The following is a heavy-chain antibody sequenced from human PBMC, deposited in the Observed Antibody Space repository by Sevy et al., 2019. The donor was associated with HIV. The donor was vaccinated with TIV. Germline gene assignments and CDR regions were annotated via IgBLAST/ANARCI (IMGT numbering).Heavy chain of an antibody. V-gene: IGHV3-21*01. CDR2: ISSSSSYI. D-gene: IGHD2-2*01. Sequence: GGSLRLSCAASGFTFSSYSMNWVRQAPGKGLEWVSSISSSSSYIYYADSVKGRFTISRDNAKNSLYLQMNSLRAEDTAVYYCARGSSVVVPAGAPVYWGQGTLVTVSS. J-gene: IGHJ4*02. CDR1: GFTFSSYS. CDR3: ARGSSVVVPAGAPVY.